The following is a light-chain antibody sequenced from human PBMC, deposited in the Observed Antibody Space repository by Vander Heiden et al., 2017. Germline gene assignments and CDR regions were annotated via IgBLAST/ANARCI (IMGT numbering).Light chain of an antibody. Sequence: SSELTQPPSVSVSPGQTASITCSGDKVGDKYACWYQQKPGQSPVLVIYQDSKRPSGIPKRFSGSNSGNTATLTISGTQARDEADYYCQAWDSSTALYVFGTGTKVTVL. CDR3: QAWDSSTALYV. V-gene: IGLV3-1*01. CDR2: QDS. CDR1: KVGDKY. J-gene: IGLJ1*01.